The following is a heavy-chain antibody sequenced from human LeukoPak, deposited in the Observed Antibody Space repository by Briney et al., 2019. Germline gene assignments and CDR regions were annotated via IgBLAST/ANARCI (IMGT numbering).Heavy chain of an antibody. CDR1: GFTFSSYG. CDR3: AKAPYCSGGSCYGFPGGY. D-gene: IGHD2-15*01. Sequence: GGSLRLSCAASGFTFSSYGMHWVRQAPGKGLEWVAVISYDGSNKYYADSVKGRFTISRDNSKNTLYLQMNSLRAEDTAVYYCAKAPYCSGGSCYGFPGGYWGQGTLVTVSS. CDR2: ISYDGSNK. J-gene: IGHJ4*02. V-gene: IGHV3-30*18.